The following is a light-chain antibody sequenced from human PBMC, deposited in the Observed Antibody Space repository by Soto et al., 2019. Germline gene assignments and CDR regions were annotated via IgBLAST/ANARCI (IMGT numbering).Light chain of an antibody. CDR3: QQRSEWPRT. CDR1: QSISSS. J-gene: IGKJ1*01. CDR2: DAS. V-gene: IGKV3-11*01. Sequence: EIVLTQSPATLSLSPGERATLSCRASQSISSSLAWYQQKSGQAPRLLIYDASSRATGFPARFSGSGSGTDFTLTIGSLEPEDFAVYYCQQRSEWPRTFGQGTKVDIK.